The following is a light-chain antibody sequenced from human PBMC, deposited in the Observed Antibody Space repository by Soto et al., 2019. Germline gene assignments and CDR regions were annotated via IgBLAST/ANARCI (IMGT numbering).Light chain of an antibody. CDR1: QSVRAY. Sequence: IVLTQSPYTLSLSPGERSTLSCRASQSVRAYLAWYQQKPGQAPRLLIYDASNRATGIPARFSGSGSGTDFTLTISRLEPEDFALYYCQQYGHSPITFGQGTRREIK. V-gene: IGKV3-11*01. J-gene: IGKJ5*01. CDR2: DAS. CDR3: QQYGHSPIT.